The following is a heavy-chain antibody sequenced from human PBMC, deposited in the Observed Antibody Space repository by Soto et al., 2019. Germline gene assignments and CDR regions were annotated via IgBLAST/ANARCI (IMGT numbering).Heavy chain of an antibody. J-gene: IGHJ6*02. V-gene: IGHV6-1*01. Sequence: SQTLSLTCAISGDSASSNSAAWNWIRQSPSRGLEWLGRTYYRSKWYNDYAVSVKSRITINPDTSKNQFSLQLNSVTPEDTAEYYCARLTTVTPYYYYYGMDVWGQGTTVTVSS. D-gene: IGHD4-4*01. CDR1: GDSASSNSAA. CDR3: ARLTTVTPYYYYYGMDV. CDR2: TYYRSKWYN.